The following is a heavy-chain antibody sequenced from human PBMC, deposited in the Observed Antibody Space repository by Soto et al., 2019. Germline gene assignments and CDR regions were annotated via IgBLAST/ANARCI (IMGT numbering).Heavy chain of an antibody. V-gene: IGHV3-7*01. CDR1: GFTFTSYW. J-gene: IGHJ4*02. D-gene: IGHD3-16*01. CDR3: ARDIYGPDY. CDR2: IKSDGSEK. Sequence: SLRLSCAASGFTFTSYWMSWVRRAPGKGLEWVSNIKSDGSEKCYVDSVKGRFTISRDNAKSTLYLQMNSLRAEDTAVYYCARDIYGPDYWGQGTLVTVSS.